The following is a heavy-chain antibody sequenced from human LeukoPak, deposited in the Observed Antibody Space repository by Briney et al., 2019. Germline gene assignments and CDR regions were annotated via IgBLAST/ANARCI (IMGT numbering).Heavy chain of an antibody. V-gene: IGHV4-4*07. CDR2: INTSGST. D-gene: IGHD4/OR15-4a*01. J-gene: IGHJ4*02. CDR1: GGSISCYS. CDR3: ARQQLKTMASFDS. Sequence: SETLSLTCSVSGGSISCYSWSWIRLPAGKGLEWIGRINTSGSTDYNPSLKSRLTMSLDTSTNHFSLKLNSVTAADTAVYYCARQQLKTMASFDSWGQGTLVTVSS.